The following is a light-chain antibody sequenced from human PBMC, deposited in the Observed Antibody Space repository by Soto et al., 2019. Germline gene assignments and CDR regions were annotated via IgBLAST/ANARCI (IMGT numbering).Light chain of an antibody. CDR2: GVS. J-gene: IGLJ1*01. Sequence: QSVLTQPASVSGSPGQSITISCSGTISDFVVYNYVSWYQQHPGKAPKLMLYGVSKRPSGVSNRFSGSKSGNTASLTISGLQAEDEADYYCSSHTLSRALQVFGTGTKPTVL. CDR3: SSHTLSRALQV. V-gene: IGLV2-14*01. CDR1: ISDFVVYNY.